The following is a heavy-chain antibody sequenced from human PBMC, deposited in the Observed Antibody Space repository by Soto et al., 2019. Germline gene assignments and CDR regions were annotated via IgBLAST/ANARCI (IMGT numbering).Heavy chain of an antibody. CDR2: IWYDGSNK. CDR3: ARDRGGEDLWFGELHFDY. J-gene: IGHJ4*02. D-gene: IGHD3-10*01. V-gene: IGHV3-33*01. CDR1: GFTFSSYG. Sequence: GGSLRLSCAASGFTFSSYGMHWVRQAPGKGLEWVAVIWYDGSNKYYADSVKGRFTISRDNSKNTLYLQMNSLRAEDTAVYYCARDRGGEDLWFGELHFDYWGQGTLVTVSS.